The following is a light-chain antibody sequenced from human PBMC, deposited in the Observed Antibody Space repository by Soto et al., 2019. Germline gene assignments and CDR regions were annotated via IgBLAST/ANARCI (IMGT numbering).Light chain of an antibody. CDR3: QQYGSSPRT. CDR1: QSVTNNY. CDR2: GAA. J-gene: IGKJ5*01. Sequence: EIVLTQSPGTLSLSPGERATLSCRASQSVTNNYLAWYQQKPGQAPRLLIHGAAIRATGIPDRFSGSGSGEDFTLTISRLEPEDFAVYYGQQYGSSPRTFGQGTRLEL. V-gene: IGKV3-20*01.